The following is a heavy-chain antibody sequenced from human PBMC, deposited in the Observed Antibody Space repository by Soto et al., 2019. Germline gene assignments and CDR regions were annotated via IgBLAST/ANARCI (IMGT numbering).Heavy chain of an antibody. J-gene: IGHJ6*02. CDR3: VRDQSVPAGPYYYSGMEV. D-gene: IGHD2-2*01. Sequence: QVQLQESGPGLVKPSQTLSLTCTVSGGSISSGGDYWRWIRQHPGMCLEGIGYIYYSGSTYYNPSLKSRVTTSPDTSTKQFSLWLSSASAADTAVYYCVRDQSVPAGPYYYSGMEVWGQGTTVTVS. CDR2: IYYSGST. CDR1: GGSISSGGDY. V-gene: IGHV4-31*03.